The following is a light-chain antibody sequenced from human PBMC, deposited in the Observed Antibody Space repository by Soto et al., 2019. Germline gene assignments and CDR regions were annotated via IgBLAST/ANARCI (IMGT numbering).Light chain of an antibody. V-gene: IGKV3-15*01. J-gene: IGKJ4*01. CDR1: QSVSNN. CDR3: QQCNDWPLT. Sequence: ESVLTHSPGTLSLSPGERATLSCRASQSVSNNYLAWFQQKPGQAPRLLIYGTSIRATGIPARFSASGSGTEFTLTINSLQSEDFAVYYCQQCNDWPLTFGGGTKVDIK. CDR2: GTS.